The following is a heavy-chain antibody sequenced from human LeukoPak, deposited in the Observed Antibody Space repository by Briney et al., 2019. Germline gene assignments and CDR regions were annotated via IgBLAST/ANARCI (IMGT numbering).Heavy chain of an antibody. CDR3: ARAGYYDFWSGYYLGAYYYYGMDV. CDR2: IYHSGST. CDR1: GGSISSSNW. Sequence: SGTLSLTCAVSGGSISSSNWWSWVRQPPGKGLEWIGEIYHSGSTNYNPSLKSRVTISVDKSENQFSLKLSSVTAADTAVYYCARAGYYDFWSGYYLGAYYYYGMDVWGQGTTVTVS. J-gene: IGHJ6*02. V-gene: IGHV4-4*02. D-gene: IGHD3-3*01.